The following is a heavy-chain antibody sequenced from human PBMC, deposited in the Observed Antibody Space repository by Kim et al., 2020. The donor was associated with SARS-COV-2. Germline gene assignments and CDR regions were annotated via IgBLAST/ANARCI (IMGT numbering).Heavy chain of an antibody. Sequence: SETLSLTCTVSGGSISSGSYYWSWIRQPAGKGLEWIGRIYTSGSTNYNPSLKSRVTISVDTSKNQFSLKLSSVTAADTAVYYCARGGALYDFPFWGQGTMVTVSS. D-gene: IGHD3-3*01. J-gene: IGHJ3*01. CDR1: GGSISSGSYY. V-gene: IGHV4-61*02. CDR2: IYTSGST. CDR3: ARGGALYDFPF.